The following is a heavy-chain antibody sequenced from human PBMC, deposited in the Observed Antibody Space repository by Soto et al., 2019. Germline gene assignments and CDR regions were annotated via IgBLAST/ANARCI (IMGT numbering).Heavy chain of an antibody. D-gene: IGHD6-13*01. CDR1: GFTFSTYP. V-gene: IGHV3-23*01. Sequence: EVQLLESGGGLEQPGGPLRLSCPASGFTFSTYPMTWVRQPPGKGLEWGSVIRGSGGSTYYADSVKGRFTISRDNSKNTLYLQMNSLRAEDTAIYYCAKERYNSIWYYFDYWGQGTLVTVSS. CDR2: IRGSGGST. J-gene: IGHJ4*02. CDR3: AKERYNSIWYYFDY.